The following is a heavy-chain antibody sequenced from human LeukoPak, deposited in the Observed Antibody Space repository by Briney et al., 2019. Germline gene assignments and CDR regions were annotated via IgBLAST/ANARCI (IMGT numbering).Heavy chain of an antibody. Sequence: GASVKVSRKASGYTFTGYYMHWVRQAPGQGLEWMGWINPNSGGTNYAQKFQGRVTMTRDTSISTVYMELSSLRSDDTAVYYCASSREELFFNYWGQGTLVTVSS. J-gene: IGHJ4*02. CDR3: ASSREELFFNY. V-gene: IGHV1-2*02. CDR2: INPNSGGT. D-gene: IGHD1-7*01. CDR1: GYTFTGYY.